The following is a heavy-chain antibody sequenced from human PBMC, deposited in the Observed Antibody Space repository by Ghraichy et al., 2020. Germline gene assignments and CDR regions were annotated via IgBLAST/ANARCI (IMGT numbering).Heavy chain of an antibody. CDR3: AREPLYSSSSGPLDY. D-gene: IGHD6-6*01. J-gene: IGHJ4*02. Sequence: ASVKVSCKASGYAFTNYGFSWVRQAPGQGLEWMGWINPYNGNTNYAQKLQGRVTMTTDTSTSTASMELRSLRSDATAVYYCAREPLYSSSSGPLDYWGQGTLVTVSS. CDR1: GYAFTNYG. CDR2: INPYNGNT. V-gene: IGHV1-18*01.